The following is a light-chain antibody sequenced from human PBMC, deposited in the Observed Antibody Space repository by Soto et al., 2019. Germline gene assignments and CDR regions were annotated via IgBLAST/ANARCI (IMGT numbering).Light chain of an antibody. V-gene: IGKV3-15*01. CDR3: QQYDNWT. CDR1: QSVGSN. CDR2: GAS. Sequence: DILLTQSPATLSVSPGERATLSCRASQSVGSNLAWYQHKPGQAPRLLIYGASTRATGVPARFSGSGSGTEFTLTISSLQSDDFAVSYCQQYDNWTFGQGTKVELK. J-gene: IGKJ1*01.